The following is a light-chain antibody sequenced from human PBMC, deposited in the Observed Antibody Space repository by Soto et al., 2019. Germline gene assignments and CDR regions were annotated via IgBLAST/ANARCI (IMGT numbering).Light chain of an antibody. V-gene: IGKV3-11*01. CDR1: QSVVYF. CDR2: DAS. CDR3: QQRSNWPRT. J-gene: IGKJ1*01. Sequence: ILLTQSPATLPSPPKKRATLSRTASQSVVYFLAWYQQKPGQAPRLLIYDASNRATGIPARFSGSGSGTDFTLTISSLEPEDFAVYTCQQRSNWPRTFGQGTKV.